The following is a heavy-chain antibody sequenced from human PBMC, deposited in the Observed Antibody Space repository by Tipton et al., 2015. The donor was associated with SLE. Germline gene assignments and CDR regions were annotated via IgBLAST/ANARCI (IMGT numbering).Heavy chain of an antibody. Sequence: TLSLTCTVSGGSISSGGYYWSWIRQHPGKGLEWIGYIYYSANTYYNPSLKSRVTMSVDMSKNQFSLELRSVTAADTAVYYCARDSRIGWFDPWGQGTLVTVSS. V-gene: IGHV4-31*03. CDR3: ARDSRIGWFDP. J-gene: IGHJ5*02. D-gene: IGHD2-15*01. CDR2: IYYSANT. CDR1: GGSISSGGYY.